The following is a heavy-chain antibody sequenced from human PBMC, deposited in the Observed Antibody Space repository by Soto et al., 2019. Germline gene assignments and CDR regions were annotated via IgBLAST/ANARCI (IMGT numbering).Heavy chain of an antibody. J-gene: IGHJ4*02. V-gene: IGHV1-69*08. CDR2: IIPILGIA. Sequence: QVQLVQSGAEVKKPGSSVKVSCKASGGTFSSYTISWVRQAPGQGLEWMGRIIPILGIANYAQKFQGRVPITADKTTSTAYMELSSRRSEDTAVYYCARDLKLYGSGSPDPGYWGQGTLVTVPS. CDR1: GGTFSSYT. D-gene: IGHD3-10*01. CDR3: ARDLKLYGSGSPDPGY.